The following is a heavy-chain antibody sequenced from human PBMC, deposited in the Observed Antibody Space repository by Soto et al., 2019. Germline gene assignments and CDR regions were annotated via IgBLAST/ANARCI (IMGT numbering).Heavy chain of an antibody. CDR2: IYYSGST. J-gene: IGHJ5*02. Sequence: SETLSLTCTVSGGSISSSEYYWGWIRQPPGKGLEWIGSIYYSGSTYYNPSLKSRVTISIASSKKEFSLKLTSVTAADTALYYCARHASAYYVSWGQGTLVTSPQ. V-gene: IGHV4-39*01. CDR1: GGSISSSEYY. D-gene: IGHD3-3*01. CDR3: ARHASAYYVS.